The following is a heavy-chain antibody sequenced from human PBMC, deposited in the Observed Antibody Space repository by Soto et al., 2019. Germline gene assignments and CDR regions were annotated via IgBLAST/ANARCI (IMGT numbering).Heavy chain of an antibody. CDR3: ARDRAARPPGYYYMDV. V-gene: IGHV1-69*04. D-gene: IGHD6-6*01. Sequence: SVKVSCEASGGTFSSYTISCVRHAPEQGLEWMGRIIPILGIANYAQKFQGRVTITADKSTSTAYMELSSLRSEDTAVYYCARDRAARPPGYYYMDVWGKGTTVTVSS. J-gene: IGHJ6*03. CDR1: GGTFSSYT. CDR2: IIPILGIA.